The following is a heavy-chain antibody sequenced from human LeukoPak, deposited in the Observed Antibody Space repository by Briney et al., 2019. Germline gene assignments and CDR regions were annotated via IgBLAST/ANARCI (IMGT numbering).Heavy chain of an antibody. J-gene: IGHJ4*02. V-gene: IGHV4-34*01. CDR1: GGSFSGYY. CDR3: ARGKARAKYYYDSSGYLIFDY. Sequence: SETLSLTCAVYGGSFSGYYWSWIRQPPGKGLEWIGEINHSGSTNYNPSLKSRVTISADTSKNQFSLKLSSVTAADTAVYYCARGKARAKYYYDSSGYLIFDYWGQGTLVTVSS. CDR2: INHSGST. D-gene: IGHD3-22*01.